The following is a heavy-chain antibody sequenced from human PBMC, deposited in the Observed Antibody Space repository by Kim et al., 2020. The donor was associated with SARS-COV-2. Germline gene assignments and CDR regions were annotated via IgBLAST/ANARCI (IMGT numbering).Heavy chain of an antibody. CDR2: ISAYNGNT. D-gene: IGHD2-15*01. J-gene: IGHJ5*02. CDR1: GYTFTSYG. Sequence: ASVKVSCKASGYTFTSYGISWVRQAPGQGLEWMGWISAYNGNTNYAQKLQGRVTMTTDTSTSTAYMELRSLRSDDTAVYYCARAKDIVVVVAPADQGWFDPWGQGTLVTVSS. V-gene: IGHV1-18*01. CDR3: ARAKDIVVVVAPADQGWFDP.